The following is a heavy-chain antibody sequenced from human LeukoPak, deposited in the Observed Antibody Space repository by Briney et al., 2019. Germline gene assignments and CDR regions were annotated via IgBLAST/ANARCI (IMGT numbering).Heavy chain of an antibody. V-gene: IGHV3-30*02. D-gene: IGHD2-15*01. J-gene: IGHJ5*02. Sequence: GGSLRLSCAASGFTFSSCGMHWVRQAPGKGLEWVAFVRYDGGNEYYADSVKGRFTISRDNSKNTLYLQMNSLRAEDTAVYYGARSRGAYCSGGSCYPQGPWGQGTLVTVSS. CDR2: VRYDGGNE. CDR3: ARSRGAYCSGGSCYPQGP. CDR1: GFTFSSCG.